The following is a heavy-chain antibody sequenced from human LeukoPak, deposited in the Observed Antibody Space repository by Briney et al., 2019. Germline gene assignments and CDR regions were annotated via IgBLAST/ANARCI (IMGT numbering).Heavy chain of an antibody. J-gene: IGHJ4*02. CDR1: GFIFSDYH. Sequence: KTGGSLRLSCAASGFIFSDYHMSWIRQAPGKGLECVSYISPGGDAVYFADSVKGRFTISRDNAKNSLFLQMSSLTAEDTAVYYCSGGRDAAVAGPGGYFDYWGQGSLVTVSS. CDR2: ISPGGDAV. CDR3: SGGRDAAVAGPGGYFDY. V-gene: IGHV3-11*01. D-gene: IGHD6-19*01.